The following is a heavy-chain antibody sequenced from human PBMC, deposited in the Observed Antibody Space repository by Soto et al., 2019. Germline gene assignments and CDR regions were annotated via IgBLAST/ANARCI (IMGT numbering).Heavy chain of an antibody. D-gene: IGHD5-12*01. CDR1: GGSISSSSYY. Sequence: XATLSLTCTVSGGSISSSSYYWGWIRQPPGKGLEWIGSIYYSGSTYYNPSLKSRVTISVDTSKNQFSLKLSSVTAADTAVYYCARGLIYSGYLDYWGQGTLVTVSS. V-gene: IGHV4-39*01. CDR3: ARGLIYSGYLDY. CDR2: IYYSGST. J-gene: IGHJ4*02.